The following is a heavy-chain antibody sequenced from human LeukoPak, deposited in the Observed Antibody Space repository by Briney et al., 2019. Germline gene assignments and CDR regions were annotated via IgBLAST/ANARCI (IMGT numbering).Heavy chain of an antibody. CDR1: GFIFSSYW. J-gene: IGHJ6*02. V-gene: IGHV3-7*01. Sequence: GGSLRLSCAASGFIFSSYWMSWVRQAPGKGLEWVANIYKGGSEKYYVDSVKGRFTISRDNAKNSLYLQMNSLRAEDTAVYYCARLGLWFGESPDYYGMDVWGQGTTVTVSS. CDR2: IYKGGSEK. D-gene: IGHD3-10*01. CDR3: ARLGLWFGESPDYYGMDV.